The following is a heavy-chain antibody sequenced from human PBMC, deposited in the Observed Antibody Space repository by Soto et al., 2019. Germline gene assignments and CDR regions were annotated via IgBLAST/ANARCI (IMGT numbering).Heavy chain of an antibody. CDR3: XRDPPIYCSSTSCYSPDYYYYYMDV. CDR1: GYTFTSYG. J-gene: IGHJ6*03. D-gene: IGHD2-2*01. Sequence: QVQLVQSGAEVKKPGASVKVSCKASGYTFTSYGISWVRQAPGQGLEWMGWISAYNGNTNYAQKLQGRVTMTTDTSTSTAYMXLRSLXSDXTAXXYCXRDPPIYCSSTSCYSPDYYYYYMDVWGKGTTVTVSS. CDR2: ISAYNGNT. V-gene: IGHV1-18*01.